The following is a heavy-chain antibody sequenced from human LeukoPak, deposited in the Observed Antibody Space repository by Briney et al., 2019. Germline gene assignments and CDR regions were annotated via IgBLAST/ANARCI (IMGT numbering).Heavy chain of an antibody. J-gene: IGHJ6*02. V-gene: IGHV4-59*08. Sequence: SEPLSLTCTVSGGSISSYYWSWLRQPPGKGREWIGYIYYSGSTNYNPSLKSRVTISVDPSKNQFSRKLSSVTAADTAVYYCARHILTGYYTDGMDVGGQGTTVTVSS. CDR1: GGSISSYY. CDR2: IYYSGST. D-gene: IGHD3-9*01. CDR3: ARHILTGYYTDGMDV.